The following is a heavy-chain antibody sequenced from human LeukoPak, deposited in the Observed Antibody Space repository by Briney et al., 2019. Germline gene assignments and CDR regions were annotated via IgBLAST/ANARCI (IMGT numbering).Heavy chain of an antibody. CDR2: IYYSGNT. V-gene: IGHV4-59*12. CDR1: GDSISSYY. CDR3: ARGHRTLGY. Sequence: PSETLSLTCFVSGDSISSYYWSWIRQPPGKGLEWIGQIYYSGNTNYNPSLKSRVTISVDTSKNQFSLKLSSVTAADTAVYYCARGHRTLGYWGQGTLVTVSS. J-gene: IGHJ4*02.